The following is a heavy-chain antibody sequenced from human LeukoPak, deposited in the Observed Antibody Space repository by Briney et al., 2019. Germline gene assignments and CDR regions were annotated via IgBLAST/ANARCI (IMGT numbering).Heavy chain of an antibody. CDR2: INHSGST. Sequence: PSETLSLTCTVSGGSISSSSYYWGWIRQPPGKGLEWIGEINHSGSTNYNPSLKSRVTISVDTSKNQFSLKVSSVTAADTAVYYCARGINFWSGYPPHYWGQGSLVTVSS. CDR1: GGSISSSSYY. V-gene: IGHV4-39*07. CDR3: ARGINFWSGYPPHY. J-gene: IGHJ4*02. D-gene: IGHD3-3*01.